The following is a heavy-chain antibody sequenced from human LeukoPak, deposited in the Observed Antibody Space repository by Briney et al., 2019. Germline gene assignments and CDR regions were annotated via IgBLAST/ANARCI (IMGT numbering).Heavy chain of an antibody. D-gene: IGHD2-2*02. V-gene: IGHV4-34*01. Sequence: SETQSLTCAVSGGSFSGYYWSWIRQPPGKGLEWIGEINHSGCTNYNSSLKSRVTISVDTAKTQFSLKLNSMTAADTALYYCPISPRDTSLGYYNMHVRGKGTTVTVSS. CDR2: INHSGCT. CDR3: PISPRDTSLGYYNMHV. CDR1: GGSFSGYY. J-gene: IGHJ6*03.